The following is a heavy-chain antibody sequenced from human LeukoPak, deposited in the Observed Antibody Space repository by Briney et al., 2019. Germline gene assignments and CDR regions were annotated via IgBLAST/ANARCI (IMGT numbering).Heavy chain of an antibody. J-gene: IGHJ4*02. D-gene: IGHD3-16*01. V-gene: IGHV3-23*01. CDR1: GFTVSSNY. Sequence: GGSLRLSCVVSGFTVSSNYMSWVRQAPGKGLEWVSAISGSGGSTYYADSVKGRFTISRDNSKNTLYLQMNSLRAEDTAVYYCAKDGGGEVDYWGQGTLVTVSS. CDR2: ISGSGGST. CDR3: AKDGGGEVDY.